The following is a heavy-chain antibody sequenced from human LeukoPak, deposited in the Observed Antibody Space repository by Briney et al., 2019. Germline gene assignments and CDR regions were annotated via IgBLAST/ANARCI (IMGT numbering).Heavy chain of an antibody. V-gene: IGHV3-7*01. CDR2: IKEDGREK. CDR3: VRFMRGTIGGDN. CDR1: GFTYSSFW. Sequence: PGGSLRLSCAASGFTYSSFWMSWIPQAPGKGREGVANIKEDGREKYYVDSVKGRFTISRDNAKNSMYLQMNNLKAEDTAMYYCVRFMRGTIGGDNWGQGTLVTVSA. J-gene: IGHJ4*02. D-gene: IGHD3-16*01.